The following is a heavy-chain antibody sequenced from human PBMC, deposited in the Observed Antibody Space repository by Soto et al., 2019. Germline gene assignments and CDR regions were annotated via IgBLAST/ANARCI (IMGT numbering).Heavy chain of an antibody. CDR1: GGSISSSNW. CDR2: IYHSGST. V-gene: IGHV4-4*02. CDR3: ARSPDSSGYYPRWYYYGMEV. Sequence: QVQLQESGPGLVKPSGTLSLTCAVSGGSISSSNWWSWVRQPPGKGLEWIGEIYHSGSTNYNPSLKSRVTISVDKSKNQFSLKLSSVTAADTAVYYCARSPDSSGYYPRWYYYGMEVWGQGTTVTVSS. J-gene: IGHJ6*02. D-gene: IGHD3-22*01.